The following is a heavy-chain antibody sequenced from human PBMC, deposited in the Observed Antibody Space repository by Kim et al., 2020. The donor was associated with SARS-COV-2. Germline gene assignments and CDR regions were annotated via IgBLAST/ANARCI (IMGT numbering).Heavy chain of an antibody. CDR1: GGSISSSSYY. V-gene: IGHV4-39*01. CDR3: ARLGNYISGPLHARSYTFDY. CDR2: IYYSGST. D-gene: IGHD6-19*01. Sequence: SETLSLTCTVSGGSISSSSYYWGWIRQPPGKGLEWIGSIYYSGSTYYNPSLKSRVTISVDTSKNQFSLRLSSVTAADTAVYYCARLGNYISGPLHARSYTFDYWGQGTLVTVSS. J-gene: IGHJ4*02.